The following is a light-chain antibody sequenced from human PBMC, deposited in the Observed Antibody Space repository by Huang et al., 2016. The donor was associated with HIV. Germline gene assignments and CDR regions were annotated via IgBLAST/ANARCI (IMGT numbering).Light chain of an antibody. V-gene: IGKV1-5*03. Sequence: DIQMTQSPSTLSASVGDRVTITCRASQSISYWLAWYQQKPGKAPNLLIYKSSTLQSGVPSRFSGSGSGTEFTLTISSLQPDDFATYYCQQCNSYSWTFGQGTKVEIK. CDR1: QSISYW. J-gene: IGKJ1*01. CDR2: KSS. CDR3: QQCNSYSWT.